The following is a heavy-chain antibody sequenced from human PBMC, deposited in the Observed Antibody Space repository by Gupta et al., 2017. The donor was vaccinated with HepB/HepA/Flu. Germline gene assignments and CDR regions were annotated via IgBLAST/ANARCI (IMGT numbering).Heavy chain of an antibody. D-gene: IGHD3-22*01. J-gene: IGHJ5*02. CDR3: SRKGYYYSHGYYGVFDP. CDR2: VYYNGST. V-gene: IGHV4-39*01. CDR1: GDSIISPDYY. Sequence: QLQLQESGPGLVKTSETLSLTCTVSGDSIISPDYYWGWIRQSPGKGLEWIGNVYYNGSTYQTPSLQSRVTISVDTSKNQLSLKLTSVTAADTAVYHCSRKGYYYSHGYYGVFDPWGQGPLV.